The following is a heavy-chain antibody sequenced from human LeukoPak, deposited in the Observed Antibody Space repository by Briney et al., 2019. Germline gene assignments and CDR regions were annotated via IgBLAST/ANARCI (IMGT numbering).Heavy chain of an antibody. J-gene: IGHJ4*02. CDR1: GFTFSDYF. CDR3: ARGDEGDTTVLRGGYFDY. CDR2: ITSSGTTT. D-gene: IGHD4-17*01. V-gene: IGHV3-11*04. Sequence: GGSLRLSCAASGFTFSDYFMTWIRQAPGKGLEYISFITSSGTTTYYADSLKGRFTISRDNAKNALYLQMDSLRAEDTAVYYCARGDEGDTTVLRGGYFDYWGQGTLVTVSS.